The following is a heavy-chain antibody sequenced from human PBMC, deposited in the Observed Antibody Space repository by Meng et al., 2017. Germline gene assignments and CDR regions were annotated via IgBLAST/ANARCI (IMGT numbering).Heavy chain of an antibody. V-gene: IGHV3-33*01. D-gene: IGHD6-13*01. J-gene: IGHJ6*02. Sequence: GESLKISCAASGFTFSSYGMHWVRQAPGKGLEWVAVIWYDGSNKYYADSVKGRFTISRDNSKNTLYLQMNSLRAEDTAVYYCARDYSDSSSWYREYYYGMDVWGQGTTVTGS. CDR3: ARDYSDSSSWYREYYYGMDV. CDR1: GFTFSSYG. CDR2: IWYDGSNK.